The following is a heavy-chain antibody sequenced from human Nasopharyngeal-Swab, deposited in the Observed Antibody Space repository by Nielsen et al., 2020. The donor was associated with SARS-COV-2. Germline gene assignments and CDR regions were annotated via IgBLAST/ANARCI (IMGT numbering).Heavy chain of an antibody. CDR2: INHSGST. V-gene: IGHV4-34*01. J-gene: IGHJ3*02. CDR1: GGSFSGYY. Sequence: GSLRLSCAVYGGSFSGYYWSWIRQPPGQGLEWIGEINHSGSTNYNPSLKSRVTISVDTSKNQFSLKLSSVTAADTAVYYCASQGSDIVVVPAAIGAFDIWGKGTMVTVSS. CDR3: ASQGSDIVVVPAAIGAFDI. D-gene: IGHD2-2*02.